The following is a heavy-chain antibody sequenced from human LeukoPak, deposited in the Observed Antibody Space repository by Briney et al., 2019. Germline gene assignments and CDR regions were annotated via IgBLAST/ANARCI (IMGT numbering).Heavy chain of an antibody. Sequence: PSETLSLTCTVSGGSISSGSYYWSWIRQPAGKGLEWIGRIYTSGSTNYNPSLKSRVTISVDTSKIQFSLNLSSVTAADTAVYYCARGSTRVTGTTGLWGQGTLVTVSS. D-gene: IGHD1-20*01. V-gene: IGHV4-61*02. CDR2: IYTSGST. CDR1: GGSISSGSYY. CDR3: ARGSTRVTGTTGL. J-gene: IGHJ4*02.